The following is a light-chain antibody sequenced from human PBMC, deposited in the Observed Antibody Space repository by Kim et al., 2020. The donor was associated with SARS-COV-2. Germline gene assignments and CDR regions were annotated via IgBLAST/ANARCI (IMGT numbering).Light chain of an antibody. J-gene: IGKJ1*01. Sequence: EIVMTQSPGTLSVSPGERVTLSCRASQTVDMKLLAWYQQKRGQAPRLLIYATITTAAGTADIFRSRGSGTDFTLTSSRLAPEDFAVYYCQQYDTSSWTFGRGTKVDIK. CDR1: QTVDMKL. CDR3: QQYDTSSWT. V-gene: IGKV3-20*01. CDR2: ATI.